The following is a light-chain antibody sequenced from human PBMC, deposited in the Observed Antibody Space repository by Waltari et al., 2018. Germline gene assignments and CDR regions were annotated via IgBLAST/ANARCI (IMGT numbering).Light chain of an antibody. CDR1: SSDVGGYNY. Sequence: QSALTQPPSASGSPGQSVTISCTGTSSDVGGYNYVSWYQQHPGKAPKLMIYEVSKRPSWVPDLFPGSKSGNTASLTVSGLQADDEADYYCSSYAGSNVVFGGGTKLTVL. J-gene: IGLJ2*01. CDR2: EVS. V-gene: IGLV2-8*01. CDR3: SSYAGSNVV.